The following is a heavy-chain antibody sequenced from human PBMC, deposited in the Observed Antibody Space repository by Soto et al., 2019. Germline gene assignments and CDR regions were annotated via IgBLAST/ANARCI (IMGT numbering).Heavy chain of an antibody. Sequence: EVQLVESGGGLVKPGGSLRLSCAASGFTFSSYSMNWVRQAPGKGLEWVSSISSSSSYIYYADSVKGRFTISRDNAKNSLYLQMNSLRADDTAVYYCARAGDYGDLRFDYWGQGTLVTVSS. CDR3: ARAGDYGDLRFDY. CDR1: GFTFSSYS. CDR2: ISSSSSYI. V-gene: IGHV3-21*01. D-gene: IGHD4-17*01. J-gene: IGHJ4*02.